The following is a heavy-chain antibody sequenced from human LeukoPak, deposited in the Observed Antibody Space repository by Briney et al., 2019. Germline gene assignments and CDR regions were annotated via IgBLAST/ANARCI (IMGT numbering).Heavy chain of an antibody. Sequence: SETLSLTCTVSGGSISSSDYYWGWIRQPPGKGLEWIASIYYSGSTYYNPSLKSRVTISKDTSKNQFSLKLSSVTAADTAVYYCARAPYYDYVWGSYRYIVWFDPWGQGTLVTVSS. CDR3: ARAPYYDYVWGSYRYIVWFDP. D-gene: IGHD3-16*02. J-gene: IGHJ5*02. V-gene: IGHV4-39*01. CDR1: GGSISSSDYY. CDR2: IYYSGST.